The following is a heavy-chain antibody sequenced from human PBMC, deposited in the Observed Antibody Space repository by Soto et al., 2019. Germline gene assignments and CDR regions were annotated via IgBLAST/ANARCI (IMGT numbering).Heavy chain of an antibody. V-gene: IGHV3-23*01. Sequence: GGSLRLSCAASGFTFSSYAMSWVRQAPGKGLEWVSAISGSGGSTYYADSVKGRFTISRDNSKNTLYLQMNSLRAEDTAVYYCAKVPPAIVGATYYYGMDVWGQGTTVTVSS. CDR1: GFTFSSYA. J-gene: IGHJ6*02. CDR2: ISGSGGST. CDR3: AKVPPAIVGATYYYGMDV. D-gene: IGHD1-26*01.